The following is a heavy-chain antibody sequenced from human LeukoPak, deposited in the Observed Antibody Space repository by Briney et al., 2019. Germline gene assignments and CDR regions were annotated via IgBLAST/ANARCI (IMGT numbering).Heavy chain of an antibody. J-gene: IGHJ4*02. Sequence: GGSLRLSCAASGFTFSSYAMSWVRQAPVKGLEWVSAISGSGGSTYYADSVKGRFTISRDNSKNTLYLQMNSLRAEDTAIYYWAGGTGFDYWGQGTLVTVSS. CDR2: ISGSGGST. CDR3: AGGTGFDY. CDR1: GFTFSSYA. D-gene: IGHD1-1*01. V-gene: IGHV3-23*01.